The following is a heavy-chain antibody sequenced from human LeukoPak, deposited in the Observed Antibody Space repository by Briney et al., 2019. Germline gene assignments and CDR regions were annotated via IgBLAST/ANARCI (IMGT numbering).Heavy chain of an antibody. J-gene: IGHJ5*02. Sequence: GGSLRLSCAASGFTFSSYAMSWVRQAPGKGLEWVSAISGSGGSTYYADSVKGRFTISRDNSKNTLYLQMNSLRAEDTAVYYCASTGYCSGGSCYWRDWFDPWGQGTLVTVSS. CDR1: GFTFSSYA. V-gene: IGHV3-23*01. D-gene: IGHD2-15*01. CDR3: ASTGYCSGGSCYWRDWFDP. CDR2: ISGSGGST.